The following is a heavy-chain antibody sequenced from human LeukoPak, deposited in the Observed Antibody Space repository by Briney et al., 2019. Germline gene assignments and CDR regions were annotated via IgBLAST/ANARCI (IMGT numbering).Heavy chain of an antibody. J-gene: IGHJ5*02. CDR2: ISWNSGSI. D-gene: IGHD3-3*01. V-gene: IGHV3-9*01. CDR3: AKDSTIFGVVTRGGRFDP. Sequence: GGSLRLSCAASGFTFDDCAMHWVRQAPGKGLEWVSGISWNSGSIGYADSVKGRFTISRDNAKNSLYLQMNSLRAEDTALYYCAKDSTIFGVVTRGGRFDPWGQGTLVTVSS. CDR1: GFTFDDCA.